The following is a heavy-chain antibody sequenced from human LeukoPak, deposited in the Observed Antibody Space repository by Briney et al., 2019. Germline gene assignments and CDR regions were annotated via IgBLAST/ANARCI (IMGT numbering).Heavy chain of an antibody. V-gene: IGHV3-53*01. CDR3: ARDGWSGYSYYYYYMDV. CDR1: GFTVSSNY. Sequence: GGSLRLSCAASGFTVSSNYMSWVRQAPGKGLEWVSVIYSGGSTYYADSVKGRFTISRDNSKNTLYLQMNSLRAEDTAVYYCARDGWSGYSYYYYYMDVWGKGTTVTVSS. D-gene: IGHD3-3*01. CDR2: IYSGGST. J-gene: IGHJ6*03.